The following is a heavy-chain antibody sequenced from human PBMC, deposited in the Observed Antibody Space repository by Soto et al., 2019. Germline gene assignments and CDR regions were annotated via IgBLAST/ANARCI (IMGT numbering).Heavy chain of an antibody. Sequence: QVPLVQSGAEVKKPGSSVKVSCKASGGTFSSYAISWVRQAPGQGLEWMGGIIPIFGTANYAQKFQGRVTITADESTSTAYMELRSLRSEDTAVYYCARMGRYSGGSYDFDYWGQGTLVTVSS. CDR2: IIPIFGTA. J-gene: IGHJ4*02. V-gene: IGHV1-69*01. D-gene: IGHD2-15*01. CDR3: ARMGRYSGGSYDFDY. CDR1: GGTFSSYA.